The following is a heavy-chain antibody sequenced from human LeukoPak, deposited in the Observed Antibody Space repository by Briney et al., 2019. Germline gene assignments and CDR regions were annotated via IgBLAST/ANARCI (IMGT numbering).Heavy chain of an antibody. D-gene: IGHD3-16*02. Sequence: ASVKVSCKASGYTFTGYYMHWVRQAPGQGLEWMGWINPNSGGTNYAQKFQGRVTMTRDTSISTAYMELSRLRSDDTAVYYCARADYDYLWGSYRLDYWGQGALVTVSS. V-gene: IGHV1-2*02. CDR1: GYTFTGYY. J-gene: IGHJ4*02. CDR2: INPNSGGT. CDR3: ARADYDYLWGSYRLDY.